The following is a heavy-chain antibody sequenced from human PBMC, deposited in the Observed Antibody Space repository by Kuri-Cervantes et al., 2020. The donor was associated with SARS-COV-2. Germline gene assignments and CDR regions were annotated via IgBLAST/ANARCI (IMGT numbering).Heavy chain of an antibody. CDR3: AREVSSEQLVAFDY. J-gene: IGHJ4*02. V-gene: IGHV4-34*01. CDR2: INHSGST. CDR1: GFTFSDYY. Sequence: ESLKISCAASGFTFSDYYMSWIRQPPGKGLEWIGEINHSGSTNHNPSLKSRVTISVDTSKNQFSLKLSSVTAADTAVYYCAREVSSEQLVAFDYWGQGTLVTVSS. D-gene: IGHD6-6*01.